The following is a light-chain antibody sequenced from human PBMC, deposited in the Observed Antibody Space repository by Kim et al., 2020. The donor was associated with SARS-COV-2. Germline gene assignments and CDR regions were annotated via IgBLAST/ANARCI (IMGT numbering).Light chain of an antibody. CDR3: GTWDSSLNGFV. V-gene: IGLV1-51*01. CDR2: DRN. J-gene: IGLJ1*01. CDR1: ISNFGYNF. Sequence: GEKIPLPCSGSISNFGYNFVSWYQQLPRTAPKLLIYDRNKRPSGIPDRFSGSQSGTSATLDITGLQTGDEADYYCGTWDSSLNGFVFGTGTKVTVL.